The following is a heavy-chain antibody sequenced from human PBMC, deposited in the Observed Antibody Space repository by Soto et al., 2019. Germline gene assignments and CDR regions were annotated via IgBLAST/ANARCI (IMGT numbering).Heavy chain of an antibody. Sequence: GASVKVSCKASGYTFFTYGITWVRQAPGQGLEWMGWISTYDGNTDYAQKLQGRVTMTTDTSTRTAYMELRSLRSDDTAVYYCARKSSSSSWLDPWGLGTLVTV. V-gene: IGHV1-18*01. CDR1: GYTFFTYG. D-gene: IGHD6-6*01. CDR3: ARKSSSSSWLDP. CDR2: ISTYDGNT. J-gene: IGHJ5*02.